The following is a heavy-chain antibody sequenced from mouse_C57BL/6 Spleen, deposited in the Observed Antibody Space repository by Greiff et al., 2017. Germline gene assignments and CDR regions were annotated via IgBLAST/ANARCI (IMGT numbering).Heavy chain of an antibody. CDR1: GFTFSDYG. V-gene: IGHV5-17*01. Sequence: EVMLVESGGGLVKPGGSLKLSCAASGFTFSDYGMHWVRQAPEKGLEWVAYISSGSSTIYYADTVKGRFTISRDNAKNTLFLQMTSLRSEDTAMYYCARPYYYGSAWFAHWGQGTLVTVSA. D-gene: IGHD1-1*01. J-gene: IGHJ3*01. CDR2: ISSGSSTI. CDR3: ARPYYYGSAWFAH.